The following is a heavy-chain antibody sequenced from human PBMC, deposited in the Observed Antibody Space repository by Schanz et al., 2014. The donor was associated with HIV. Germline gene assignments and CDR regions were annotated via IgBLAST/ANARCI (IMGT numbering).Heavy chain of an antibody. CDR2: IHYSGTT. CDR3: ARSQSMSWYS. J-gene: IGHJ4*02. Sequence: PTKPPQTTGYIHYSGTTDYKQSLKSRVTMSIDTSKNHFSLKLTAVTAADTAVYYCARSQSMSWYSWGQGTLVTVSS. D-gene: IGHD6-13*01. V-gene: IGHV4-31*02.